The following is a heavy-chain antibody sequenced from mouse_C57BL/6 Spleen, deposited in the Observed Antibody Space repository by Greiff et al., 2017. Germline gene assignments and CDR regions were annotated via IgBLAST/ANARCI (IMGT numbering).Heavy chain of an antibody. D-gene: IGHD2-3*01. J-gene: IGHJ3*01. CDR1: GYAFSSSW. CDR3: ASGDGFRFAY. V-gene: IGHV1-82*01. CDR2: IYPGDGDT. Sequence: QVQLQQSGPELVKPGASVKISCKASGYAFSSSWMNWVKQRPGKGLEWIGRIYPGDGDTNYNGKFKGKATLTADKSSSTAYMQLSSLTSEDSAVYFCASGDGFRFAYWGQGTLVTVSA.